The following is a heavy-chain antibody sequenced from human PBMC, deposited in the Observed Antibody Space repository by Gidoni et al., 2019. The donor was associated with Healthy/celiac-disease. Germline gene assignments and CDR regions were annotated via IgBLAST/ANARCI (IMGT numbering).Heavy chain of an antibody. J-gene: IGHJ4*02. CDR1: GFTVSSYE. CDR3: ARAEDWGDYGPTSIDY. Sequence: EVQLVESGGGLVQPGGSLRLSCAASGFTVSSYEMNWVRQAPGKGLEWVSYISSSGSTIYYADSVKGRFTISRDNAKNSLYLQMNSLRAEDTAVYYCARAEDWGDYGPTSIDYWGQGTLVTVSS. V-gene: IGHV3-48*03. D-gene: IGHD4-17*01. CDR2: ISSSGSTI.